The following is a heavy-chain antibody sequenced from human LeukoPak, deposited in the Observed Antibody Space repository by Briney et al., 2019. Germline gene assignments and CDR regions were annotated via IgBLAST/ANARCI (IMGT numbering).Heavy chain of an antibody. D-gene: IGHD2-2*01. Sequence: SQTLSLTCTVSGGSISSGGYYWSWIRQHPGKGLEWIGYIDYSGSTYYNPSLKSRVTISVDTSKNQFSLKLSSVTAADTAVYYCAREVLYGYCSSTSCSCWFDPWGQGTLVTVSS. J-gene: IGHJ5*02. CDR3: AREVLYGYCSSTSCSCWFDP. V-gene: IGHV4-31*03. CDR2: IDYSGST. CDR1: GGSISSGGYY.